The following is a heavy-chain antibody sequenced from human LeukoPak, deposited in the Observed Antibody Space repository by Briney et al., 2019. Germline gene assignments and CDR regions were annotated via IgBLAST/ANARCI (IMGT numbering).Heavy chain of an antibody. Sequence: GRSLRLSCAASGFTFSSYAMSWVRQAPGKGLEWVSAISGSGGSTYYADSVKGRFTISRDNSKNTLYLQMNSLRAEDTAVYYCAKGAALNYYDSSGYSFDIWGQGTMVTASS. J-gene: IGHJ3*02. V-gene: IGHV3-23*01. CDR2: ISGSGGST. CDR1: GFTFSSYA. CDR3: AKGAALNYYDSSGYSFDI. D-gene: IGHD3-22*01.